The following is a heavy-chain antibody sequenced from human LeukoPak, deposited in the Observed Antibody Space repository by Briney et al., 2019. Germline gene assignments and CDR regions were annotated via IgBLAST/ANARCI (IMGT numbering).Heavy chain of an antibody. CDR3: ARALRYSSPFDY. Sequence: PGGSLRLSCAASGFTFSSYWMHWVRQAPGKGLVWVSRINSDGSSTSYADSVNGRFTISRDNAKNTLYLQMNSLRAEDTAVYYCARALRYSSPFDYWGQGTLVTVSS. CDR1: GFTFSSYW. D-gene: IGHD6-13*01. J-gene: IGHJ4*02. CDR2: INSDGSST. V-gene: IGHV3-74*01.